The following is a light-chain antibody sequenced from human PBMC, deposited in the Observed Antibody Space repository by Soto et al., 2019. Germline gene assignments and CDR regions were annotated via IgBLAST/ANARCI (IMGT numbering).Light chain of an antibody. CDR2: GAS. CDR1: QSLSSN. CDR3: QQFNNYPLT. V-gene: IGKV3-15*01. J-gene: IGKJ4*01. Sequence: VVLPPPTHNPSLFSGERANLSFRASQSLSSNFLAWYQQKPGQAPRLLIYGASTRATGIPARFSGSGSGTDFTLTIISLQPEDFATYFCQQFNNYPLTFGGGTKVDIK.